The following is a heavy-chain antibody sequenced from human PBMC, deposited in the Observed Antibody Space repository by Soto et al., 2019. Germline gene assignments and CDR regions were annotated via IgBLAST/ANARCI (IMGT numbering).Heavy chain of an antibody. J-gene: IGHJ3*02. CDR1: GGSFSGYY. Sequence: PSETLSLTCAVYGGSFSGYYWSWIRQPPGKGLEWIGEINHSGSTNYNPSLKSRVTISVDTSKNQFSLKLSSVTAADTAVYYCARTGITMIVVAHAALDIWGQGTMVTVSS. CDR3: ARTGITMIVVAHAALDI. V-gene: IGHV4-34*01. CDR2: INHSGST. D-gene: IGHD3-22*01.